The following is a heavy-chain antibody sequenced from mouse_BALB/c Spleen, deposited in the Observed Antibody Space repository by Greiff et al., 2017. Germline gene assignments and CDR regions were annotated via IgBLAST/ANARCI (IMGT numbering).Heavy chain of an antibody. V-gene: IGHV1S56*01. J-gene: IGHJ4*01. CDR1: GYTFTSYY. CDR2: IYPGNVNT. CDR3: ARMGGSSSYAMDY. D-gene: IGHD1-1*01. Sequence: QVQLQQSGPELVKPGASVRISCKASGYTFTSYYIHWVKQRPGQGLEWIGWIYPGNVNTKYNEKFKGKATLTADKSSSTAYMQLSSLTSEDSAVYFCARMGGSSSYAMDYWGQGTSVTVSS.